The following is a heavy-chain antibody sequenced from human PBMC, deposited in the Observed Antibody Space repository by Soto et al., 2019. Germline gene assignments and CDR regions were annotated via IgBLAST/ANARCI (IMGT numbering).Heavy chain of an antibody. D-gene: IGHD6-19*01. CDR1: GYTFSGHW. CDR2: IDPSDSYI. CDR3: ERHGAASWLGY. V-gene: IGHV5-10-1*01. J-gene: IGHJ4*02. Sequence: PGESLKISCKTSGYTFSGHWISWVRQVPGKGLQWMGNIDPSDSYINYNPAFRGHVTFSVDKSSSTAYLHWRSLGPSDTAIYYCERHGAASWLGYWGPGTLVTVYS.